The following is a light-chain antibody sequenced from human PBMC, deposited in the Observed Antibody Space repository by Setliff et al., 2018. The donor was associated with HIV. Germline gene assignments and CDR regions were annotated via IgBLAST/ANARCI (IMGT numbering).Light chain of an antibody. CDR2: DVT. CDR1: SSDVGLYNY. V-gene: IGLV2-14*01. CDR3: TSYTTSRTVV. J-gene: IGLJ2*01. Sequence: QSALTQPASVSGSPGQSITISCTGPSSDVGLYNYVSWYQQRPGKVPKVMIYDVTNRPSGVSNRFSGSKSGNTASLTISGLQAEDEADYYCTSYTTSRTVVFGGGTK.